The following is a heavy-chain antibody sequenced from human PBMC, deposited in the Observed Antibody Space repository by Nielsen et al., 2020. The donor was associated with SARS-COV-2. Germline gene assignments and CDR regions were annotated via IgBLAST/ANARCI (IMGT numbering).Heavy chain of an antibody. CDR1: GFTFSSYA. D-gene: IGHD5-24*01. Sequence: GESLKISCAASGFTFSSYAMHWVRQAPGKGLEWVAVISYDGSNKYYADSVKGRFTISRDNSKKTLYLQMNSLRAEDTAVYYCAKGGVRGDGFYLHMDVWGKGTTVTVSS. CDR3: AKGGVRGDGFYLHMDV. J-gene: IGHJ6*03. CDR2: ISYDGSNK. V-gene: IGHV3-30-3*01.